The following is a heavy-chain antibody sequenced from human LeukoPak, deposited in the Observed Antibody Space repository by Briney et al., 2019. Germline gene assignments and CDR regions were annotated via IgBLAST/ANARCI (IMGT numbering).Heavy chain of an antibody. CDR3: ASNWNYVRGYGMDG. V-gene: IGHV3-7*01. CDR1: GFTFSNYW. J-gene: IGHJ6*04. Sequence: GRSLRLSCAASGFTFSNYWMSWVRQTPGKGLEWVADIKQDGSNKHYVDSVKGRFTISRDNAKNSLYLQMSNLRAEDTAVYYGASNWNYVRGYGMDGWGKGTTVTASS. CDR2: IKQDGSNK. D-gene: IGHD1-7*01.